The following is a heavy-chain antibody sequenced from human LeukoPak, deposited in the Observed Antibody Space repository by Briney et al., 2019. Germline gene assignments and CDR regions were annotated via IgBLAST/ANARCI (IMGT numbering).Heavy chain of an antibody. Sequence: SENLSLTCAVYGGSFSGYYWSWIRQPPGKGLEWIGEINHSGSTNYNPSLKSRVTISVDTSKNQFFLKLGSVAAADTAVYYCARESHVERDDFWGQGTLITVSS. CDR2: INHSGST. J-gene: IGHJ4*02. CDR1: GGSFSGYY. V-gene: IGHV4-34*01. D-gene: IGHD1-1*01. CDR3: ARESHVERDDF.